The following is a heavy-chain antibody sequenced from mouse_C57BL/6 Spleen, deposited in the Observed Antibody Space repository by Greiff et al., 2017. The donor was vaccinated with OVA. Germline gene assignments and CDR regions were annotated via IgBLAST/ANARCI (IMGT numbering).Heavy chain of an antibody. CDR1: GYTFTDYN. Sequence: VQLQQSGPELVKPGASVKMSCKASGYTFTDYNMHWVKQSHGKSLEWIGYINPNNGGTSYNQKFKGKATLTVNKSSSTAYMEVRSLTSEDSAVYYWARGANYGSSYGGAMDYWGQGTSVTVSS. CDR2: INPNNGGT. CDR3: ARGANYGSSYGGAMDY. D-gene: IGHD1-1*01. V-gene: IGHV1-22*01. J-gene: IGHJ4*01.